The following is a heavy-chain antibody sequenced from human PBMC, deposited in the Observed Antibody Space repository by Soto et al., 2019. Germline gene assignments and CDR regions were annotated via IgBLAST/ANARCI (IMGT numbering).Heavy chain of an antibody. CDR2: IRSEVYSYAT. V-gene: IGHV3-73*02. Sequence: EVQLVESGGGLVQPGGSLKVSCAASGFTFSDSTIHWVRQASGKGLEWVGRIRSEVYSYATVCAASVKDRFTISRDDSKNTAYLQMNSLKIEDTAVYYCSRCSGSYCMDVWSQGTTVTVSS. D-gene: IGHD3-10*02. CDR1: GFTFSDST. CDR3: SRCSGSYCMDV. J-gene: IGHJ6*02.